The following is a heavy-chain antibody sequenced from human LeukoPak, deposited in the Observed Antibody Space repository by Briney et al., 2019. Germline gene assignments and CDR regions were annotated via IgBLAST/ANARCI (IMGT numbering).Heavy chain of an antibody. CDR2: ISGSGGST. D-gene: IGHD1-26*01. CDR3: AKDPSDHRSYSGSYGFDDWYFDL. V-gene: IGHV3-23*01. Sequence: PGGSLRLSCAASGFTFSSYAMSWVRQAPGKGLEWVSAISGSGGSTYYADSVKGRFTISRDNSKNTLYLQMNSLRAEDTAVYYCAKDPSDHRSYSGSYGFDDWYFDLWGRGTLVTVSS. J-gene: IGHJ2*01. CDR1: GFTFSSYA.